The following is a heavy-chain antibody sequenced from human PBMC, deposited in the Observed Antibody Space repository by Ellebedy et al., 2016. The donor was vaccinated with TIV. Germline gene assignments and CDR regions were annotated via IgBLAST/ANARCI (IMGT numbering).Heavy chain of an antibody. CDR2: ISAYNGNT. V-gene: IGHV1-18*01. J-gene: IGHJ4*02. D-gene: IGHD4-23*01. Sequence: AALVKVSCKASGDTFSTYAINWVRQAPGQGLEWMGWISAYNGNTNYAQKLQGRVTMTTDTSTSTAYMELRSLRSDDTAVYYCARMTTVGNFDYWGQGTLVTVSS. CDR3: ARMTTVGNFDY. CDR1: GDTFSTYA.